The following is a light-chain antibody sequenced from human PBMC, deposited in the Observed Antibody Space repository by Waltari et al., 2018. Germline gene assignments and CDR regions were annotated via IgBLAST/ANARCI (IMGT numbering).Light chain of an antibody. CDR1: QGINSY. J-gene: IGKJ4*01. CDR3: QHLNGYPVT. Sequence: DIQLTQSPSFLSASVGDRVTITCRASQGINSYLAWYQQKPGRAPKLLIYAASTLQSGVPSRFSGSEAGTEFTLTISSLQPEDFATYYCQHLNGYPVTFGGGTKVGIK. CDR2: AAS. V-gene: IGKV1-9*01.